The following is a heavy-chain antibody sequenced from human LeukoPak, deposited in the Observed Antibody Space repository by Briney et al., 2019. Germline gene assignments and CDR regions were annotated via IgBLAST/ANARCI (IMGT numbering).Heavy chain of an antibody. J-gene: IGHJ5*02. CDR2: IYPGDSDT. D-gene: IGHD2-2*01. Sequence: GESLKISCKGSGYSFTSYWIGWVRQMPGKGLEWMGIIYPGDSDTRYSPSFQGQVTISADKSISTAYLQWSSLEASDTAMYYCARSVVVPAAIGWFDPWGQGTLVTVSS. CDR3: ARSVVVPAAIGWFDP. CDR1: GYSFTSYW. V-gene: IGHV5-51*01.